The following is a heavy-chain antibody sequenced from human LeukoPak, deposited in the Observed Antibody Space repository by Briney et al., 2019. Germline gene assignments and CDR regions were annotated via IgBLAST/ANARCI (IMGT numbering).Heavy chain of an antibody. J-gene: IGHJ5*02. D-gene: IGHD3-10*01. CDR3: ARDEGSGSYPKFDP. Sequence: GASVKVSCKASGYTFTGYYMHWVRQAPGQGLEWMGWINPNSGGTNYAQKFQGRVTMTRDTSISTAYMELSRLRSDDTAVYYCARDEGSGSYPKFDPWGQGTLVTVSS. V-gene: IGHV1-2*02. CDR2: INPNSGGT. CDR1: GYTFTGYY.